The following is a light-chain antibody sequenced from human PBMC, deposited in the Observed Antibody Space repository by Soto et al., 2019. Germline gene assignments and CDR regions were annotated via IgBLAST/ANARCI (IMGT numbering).Light chain of an antibody. CDR1: SSNIGDNY. Sequence: QSVLTQPPSASGTPGQKVPISCSGSSSNIGDNYVYWHQQLPGTAPKLLIYRNNQRPSGVPDRFSGSKSGTSASLAISGLRSEDEADYYCAAWDDSLSGYVFGPGTKLTVL. CDR3: AAWDDSLSGYV. J-gene: IGLJ1*01. V-gene: IGLV1-47*01. CDR2: RNN.